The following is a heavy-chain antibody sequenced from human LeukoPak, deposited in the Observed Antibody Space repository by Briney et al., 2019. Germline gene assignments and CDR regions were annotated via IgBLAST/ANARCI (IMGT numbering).Heavy chain of an antibody. CDR2: IIPIFGTA. D-gene: IGHD6-13*01. J-gene: IGHJ4*02. CDR1: GGTFSSYA. V-gene: IGHV1-69*05. Sequence: GSSVKVSCKASGGTFSSYANSWVRQAPGQGLEWMGGIIPIFGTANYAQKFQGRVTITTDESTSTAYMELSSLRSEDTAVYYCASSDSSWPLGDYWGQGTLVTVSS. CDR3: ASSDSSWPLGDY.